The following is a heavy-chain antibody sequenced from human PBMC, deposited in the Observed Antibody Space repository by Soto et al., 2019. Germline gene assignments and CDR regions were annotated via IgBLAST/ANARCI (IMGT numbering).Heavy chain of an antibody. CDR3: ARLTTSGRSSWYGGWFNP. Sequence: SETHRVRYSVAGCTLRDIGYCWSRNHQPPGKGLEWIGSIYYSGSTYYNPSLKSRVTISVDTSKNQFSLKLSSVTAADTAVYYCARLTTSGRSSWYGGWFNPWGQGTLVIVSS. D-gene: IGHD6-13*01. CDR1: GCTLRDIGYC. CDR2: IYYSGST. V-gene: IGHV4-39*01. J-gene: IGHJ5*02.